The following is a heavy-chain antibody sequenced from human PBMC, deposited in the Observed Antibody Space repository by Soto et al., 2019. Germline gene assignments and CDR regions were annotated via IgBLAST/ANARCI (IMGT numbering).Heavy chain of an antibody. CDR3: ARVRGQQLATDAFDI. CDR1: GFTFSSYG. D-gene: IGHD6-13*01. Sequence: PGGSLRLSCAASGFTFSSYGMHWVRQAPGKGLEWVAVIWYDGSNKYYADSVKGRFTISRDNSKNTLYLQMNSLRAEDTAVYYCARVRGQQLATDAFDIWGQGTMVTVSS. J-gene: IGHJ3*02. CDR2: IWYDGSNK. V-gene: IGHV3-33*01.